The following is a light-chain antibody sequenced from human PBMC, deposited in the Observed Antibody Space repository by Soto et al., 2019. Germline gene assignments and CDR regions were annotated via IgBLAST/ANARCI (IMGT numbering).Light chain of an antibody. Sequence: EIVMTQSPVTLSVSPGERVTLSCRASQSVSSNLAWYQQKPGQAPRLLIYDASNRATGIPARFSGSGSGTDFTLTISSLEPEDFAVYYCQQRSNWWTFGQGTKVDI. CDR3: QQRSNWWT. CDR2: DAS. CDR1: QSVSSN. V-gene: IGKV3-11*01. J-gene: IGKJ1*01.